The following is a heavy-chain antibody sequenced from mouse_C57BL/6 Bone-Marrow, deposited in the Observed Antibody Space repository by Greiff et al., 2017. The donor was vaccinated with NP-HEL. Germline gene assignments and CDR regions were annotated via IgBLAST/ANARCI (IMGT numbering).Heavy chain of an antibody. CDR3: ARGGGRVFDY. J-gene: IGHJ2*01. CDR1: GYTFTSYW. V-gene: IGHV1-50*01. CDR2: IDPSDSYT. Sequence: QVQLQQPGAELVKPGASVKLSCTASGYTFTSYWMQWVQQRPGQGLEWLGEIDPSDSYTNYNQQFKGKATLTVDTSSSKAYMQLSSPTSEDSAVYYCARGGGRVFDYWGQGTTLTVSS.